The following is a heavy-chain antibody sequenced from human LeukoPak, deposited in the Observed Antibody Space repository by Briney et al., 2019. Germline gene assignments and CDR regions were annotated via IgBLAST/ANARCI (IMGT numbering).Heavy chain of an antibody. CDR1: GGSFSSYY. CDR3: ARHTGSSWYEPSLDY. J-gene: IGHJ4*02. D-gene: IGHD6-13*01. V-gene: IGHV4-59*01. CDR2: IYYSGST. Sequence: SETLSLTCAVYGGSFSSYYWSWIRQPPGKGLEWIGYIYYSGSTNYNPSLKSRVTISVDTSKNQFSLKLSSVTAADTAVYYCARHTGSSWYEPSLDYWGQGTLVTVSS.